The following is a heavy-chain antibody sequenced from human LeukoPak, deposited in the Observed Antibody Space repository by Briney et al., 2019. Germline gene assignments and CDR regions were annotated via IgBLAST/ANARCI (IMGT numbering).Heavy chain of an antibody. Sequence: PGGSLRLSCAASGFTFSLFGMHWVRQAPGKGLELVTFIRYDGSDKYYADSLKGRFTISRDNSKSTLSLQINSLSAGDTAVYYCAKDGFKHRDLSVAIFGVGRFFDYWGQGTLVTVSA. CDR3: AKDGFKHRDLSVAIFGVGRFFDY. CDR1: GFTFSLFG. V-gene: IGHV3-30*02. D-gene: IGHD3-3*01. CDR2: IRYDGSDK. J-gene: IGHJ4*02.